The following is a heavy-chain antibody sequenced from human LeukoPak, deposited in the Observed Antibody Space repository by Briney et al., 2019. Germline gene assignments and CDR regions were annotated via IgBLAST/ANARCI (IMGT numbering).Heavy chain of an antibody. Sequence: PSETLSLTCSVSGYSISSNHYWGWIRQPPGKGPEWIGSISHTGRSYYNPSLKSRVTISVDTSKNQFSLKLTSVTAADTAVYYCARGGYYGFWSGYYPPDYFDYWGQGALVTVSS. CDR1: GYSISSNHY. J-gene: IGHJ4*02. CDR2: ISHTGRS. D-gene: IGHD3-3*01. CDR3: ARGGYYGFWSGYYPPDYFDY. V-gene: IGHV4-38-2*02.